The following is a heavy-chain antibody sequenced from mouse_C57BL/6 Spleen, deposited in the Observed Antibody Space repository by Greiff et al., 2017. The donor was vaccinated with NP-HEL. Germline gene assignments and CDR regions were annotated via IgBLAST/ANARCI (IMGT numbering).Heavy chain of an antibody. V-gene: IGHV3-5*01. J-gene: IGHJ2*01. D-gene: IGHD2-2*01. CDR1: GISITTGNYR. Sequence: EVQLQESGPGLMKPSQTVFLTCTVTGISITTGNYRWSWIRQFPGNKLEWIGYIYYSGTITYNPSLTSRTTITRDTPKNQFFLEMNSLTAEDTATYYCAREQDYGYERYFDYWGQGTTLTVSS. CDR2: IYYSGTI. CDR3: AREQDYGYERYFDY.